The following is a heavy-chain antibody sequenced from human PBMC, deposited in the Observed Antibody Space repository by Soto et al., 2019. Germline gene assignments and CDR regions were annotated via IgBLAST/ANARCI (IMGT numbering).Heavy chain of an antibody. Sequence: PSGTLSLTCIVSDGSISGYFWSWIRQPPGKGLEWIGYIYHSGSTYYNPSLKSRVTISVDRSKNQFSLKLSSVTAADTAVYYCAAGGGLPRYYWGQGTLDTVSS. V-gene: IGHV4-30-2*01. J-gene: IGHJ4*02. CDR2: IYHSGST. CDR1: DGSISGYF. CDR3: AAGGGLPRYY. D-gene: IGHD5-12*01.